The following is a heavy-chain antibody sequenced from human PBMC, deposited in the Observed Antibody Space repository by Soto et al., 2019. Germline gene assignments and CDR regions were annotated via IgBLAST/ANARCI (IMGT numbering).Heavy chain of an antibody. Sequence: ASVKVSCRASGYTFTGYYVHWVRQAPGQGLEWMGWINPNSGDTYLAQRFQGRVTMNRDTSIGTAYMELRGLTSDDTAEYYCAKGGAIVAAGTRVYLYNAMDVWGQGTTVTVSS. CDR1: GYTFTGYY. J-gene: IGHJ6*02. D-gene: IGHD1-26*01. CDR3: AKGGAIVAAGTRVYLYNAMDV. V-gene: IGHV1-2*02. CDR2: INPNSGDT.